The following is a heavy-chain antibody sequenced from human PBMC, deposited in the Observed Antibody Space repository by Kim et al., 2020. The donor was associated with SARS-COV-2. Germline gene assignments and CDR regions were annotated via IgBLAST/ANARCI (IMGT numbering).Heavy chain of an antibody. J-gene: IGHJ4*02. CDR1: GFTFSTYS. D-gene: IGHD5-12*01. V-gene: IGHV3-48*02. CDR3: ASYRYGGYDYVDYFDY. CDR2: ISSGSGTI. Sequence: GGSLRLSCAASGFTFSTYSMNWVRQAPGKGLEWVSCISSGSGTIYYADSVKGRFTIYKDNAKNSLYLQMNSLGDEDTAVYYCASYRYGGYDYVDYFDYRGQGALVPVSS.